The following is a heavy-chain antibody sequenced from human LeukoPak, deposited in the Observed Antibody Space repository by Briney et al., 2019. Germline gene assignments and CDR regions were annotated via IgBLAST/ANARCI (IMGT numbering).Heavy chain of an antibody. V-gene: IGHV3-23*01. Sequence: GGSLRLSCAASGFTFSRHAMTWVRQAPGKGLEWVSSITGSGDTTYYADSVKGRFTISRDSSKTTLYLQMNSLRAADTAVYYCAKGEAYQLVLGDYFDYWGQGTLVTVSS. CDR2: ITGSGDTT. J-gene: IGHJ4*02. D-gene: IGHD2-2*01. CDR1: GFTFSRHA. CDR3: AKGEAYQLVLGDYFDY.